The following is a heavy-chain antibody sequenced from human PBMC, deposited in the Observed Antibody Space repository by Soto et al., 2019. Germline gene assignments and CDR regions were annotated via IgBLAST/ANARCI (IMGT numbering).Heavy chain of an antibody. V-gene: IGHV4-34*01. J-gene: IGHJ6*03. Sequence: SETLSLTCAVYGGSFSGYYWSWIRQPPGKGLEWIGEINHSGSTNYNPSLKSRVTISVDTSKNQFSLKLSSVTAADTAVYYCERGGLMGCSSTSCSYYYYMDVWGKGTTVTVSS. D-gene: IGHD2-2*01. CDR2: INHSGST. CDR1: GGSFSGYY. CDR3: ERGGLMGCSSTSCSYYYYMDV.